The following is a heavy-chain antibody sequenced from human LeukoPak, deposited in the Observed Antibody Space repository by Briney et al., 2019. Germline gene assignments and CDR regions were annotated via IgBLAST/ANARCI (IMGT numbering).Heavy chain of an antibody. CDR2: ISAYNGNT. V-gene: IGHV1-18*04. D-gene: IGHD1-26*01. Sequence: VASVKVSCKASGYTFTSYGVSWVRQAPGQGLQWMGWISAYNGNTNYAQKLQGRVTMTTDTSTSTAYMELWSLRSDDTAVYYCARDRRVIVGATLSSRPEGPRAWFDPWGQGTLVTVSS. CDR3: ARDRRVIVGATLSSRPEGPRAWFDP. CDR1: GYTFTSYG. J-gene: IGHJ5*02.